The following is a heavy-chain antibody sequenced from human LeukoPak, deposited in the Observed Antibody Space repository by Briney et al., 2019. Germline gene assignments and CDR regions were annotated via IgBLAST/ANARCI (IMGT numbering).Heavy chain of an antibody. CDR1: GFTFSSYA. V-gene: IGHV3-23*01. CDR2: SSGSGGST. J-gene: IGHJ4*02. D-gene: IGHD4-17*01. CDR3: AKVIRDMTTVNPIDY. Sequence: GGSLRLSCAASGFTFSSYAMSWVRQAPGKGLEWVSASSGSGGSTYYADSVKGRFTISRDNSKNTLYLQMNSLRAEDTAVYYCAKVIRDMTTVNPIDYWGQGTLVTVSS.